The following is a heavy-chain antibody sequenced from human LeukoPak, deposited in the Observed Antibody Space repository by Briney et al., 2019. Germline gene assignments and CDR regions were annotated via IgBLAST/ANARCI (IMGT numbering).Heavy chain of an antibody. Sequence: PSQTLSLTCAVSGGSISSGGYSWSWIRQPPGKGLEWIGYIYHSGSTYYNPSLKSRVTISVDRSKNQFSLKLSSVTAADTAVYYCARHCSGGSCYFHFDYWGQGTLVTVSS. CDR3: ARHCSGGSCYFHFDY. CDR2: IYHSGST. CDR1: GGSISSGGYS. D-gene: IGHD2-15*01. J-gene: IGHJ4*02. V-gene: IGHV4-30-2*01.